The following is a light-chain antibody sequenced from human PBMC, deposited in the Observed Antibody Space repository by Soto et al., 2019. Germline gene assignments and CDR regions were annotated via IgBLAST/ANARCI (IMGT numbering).Light chain of an antibody. J-gene: IGLJ2*01. CDR1: SSDVGSYNL. V-gene: IGLV2-23*01. CDR3: CSYAGSSVA. Sequence: QSALTQHASVSGSPGQSITISCTGTSSDVGSYNLVSWYQQHPGKAPKLMIYEGSKRPSGVSNRFSGSKSGNTASLTISGVQAEDEAEYYCCSYAGSSVAFGGGTKVTVL. CDR2: EGS.